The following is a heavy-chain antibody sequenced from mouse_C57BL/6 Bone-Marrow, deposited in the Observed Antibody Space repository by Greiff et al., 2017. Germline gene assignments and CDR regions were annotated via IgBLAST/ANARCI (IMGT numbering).Heavy chain of an antibody. V-gene: IGHV5-17*01. CDR2: ISSGSSTI. Sequence: EVQVVESGGGLVKPGGSLKLSCAASGFTFSDYGMHWVRQAPEKGLEWVAYISSGSSTIYSADTVKGRFPISRDNAKNTLFLQMTSLRSEDTAMYYCARGGFDYWGQGTTLTVSS. CDR3: ARGGFDY. J-gene: IGHJ2*01. CDR1: GFTFSDYG.